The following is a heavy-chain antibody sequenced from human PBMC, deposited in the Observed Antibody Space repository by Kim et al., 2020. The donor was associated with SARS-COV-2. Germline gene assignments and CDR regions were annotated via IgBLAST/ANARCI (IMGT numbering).Heavy chain of an antibody. J-gene: IGHJ3*02. CDR3: ARSDYGDYLPHAFDI. Sequence: ASVKVSCKASGYTFTSYGISWVRQAPGQGLEWMGWISAYNGNTNYAQKLQGRVTMTTDTSTSTAYMELRSLRSDDTAVYYCARSDYGDYLPHAFDIWGQGTMVTVSS. CDR2: ISAYNGNT. D-gene: IGHD4-17*01. V-gene: IGHV1-18*01. CDR1: GYTFTSYG.